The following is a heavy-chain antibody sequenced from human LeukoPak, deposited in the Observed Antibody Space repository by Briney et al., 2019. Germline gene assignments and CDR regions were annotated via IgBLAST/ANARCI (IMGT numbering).Heavy chain of an antibody. Sequence: ASVKVSCTPSGYTFTDYYIHWVRQAPGQGLEWMGRINPNSGGTNYAQKFQGRVTMTRDMSISTAYMELTSLRSDDTAVFYCARLTTAVTDTLEFDYWGQGTLVTVSS. V-gene: IGHV1-2*06. CDR3: ARLTTAVTDTLEFDY. CDR1: GYTFTDYY. CDR2: INPNSGGT. J-gene: IGHJ4*02. D-gene: IGHD4-23*01.